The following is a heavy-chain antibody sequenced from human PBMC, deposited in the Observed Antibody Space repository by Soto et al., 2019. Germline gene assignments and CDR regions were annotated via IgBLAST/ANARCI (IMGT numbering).Heavy chain of an antibody. J-gene: IGHJ4*02. Sequence: SETLSLTGAVSGGSISSGGYSWSWIRQPPGKGLEWIGYIYHIGSTYYNPSLKSRVTISVDRSKNQFSLKLGSVTAADTAVYYCASFCGRTSCRNSDYGGQGTLV. D-gene: IGHD2-2*01. CDR3: ASFCGRTSCRNSDY. CDR1: GGSISSGGYS. CDR2: IYHIGST. V-gene: IGHV4-30-2*01.